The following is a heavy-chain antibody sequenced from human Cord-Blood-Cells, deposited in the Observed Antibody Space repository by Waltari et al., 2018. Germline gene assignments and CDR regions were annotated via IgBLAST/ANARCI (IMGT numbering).Heavy chain of an antibody. J-gene: IGHJ4*02. CDR1: GGSFSGYY. CDR3: ARGPTLGYCSSTSCYEVDY. D-gene: IGHD2-2*01. V-gene: IGHV4-34*01. CDR2: INHSVST. Sequence: QVQLQQWGAGLLKPSETLSLTCAVYGGSFSGYYWRWLGHPPGKGLEWIREINHSVSTNYNPSLKNRVTISVDPSKNQFSLKLSSVTAADTAVYYCARGPTLGYCSSTSCYEVDYWGQGTLVTVSS.